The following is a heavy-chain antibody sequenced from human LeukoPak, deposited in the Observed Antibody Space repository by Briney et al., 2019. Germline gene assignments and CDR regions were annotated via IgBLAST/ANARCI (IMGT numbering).Heavy chain of an antibody. CDR3: ARERKVYDAFDI. CDR1: GFTFSNYA. V-gene: IGHV3-23*01. CDR2: ISGSGSST. Sequence: GGSLRLSCAASGFTFSNYAMTWVRQAPGKGLEWVSGISGSGSSTYYADSVKGRFTLSRDYPKNTLYLQMNSLRDEDTAVYYCARERKVYDAFDIWGQGTMVTVSS. J-gene: IGHJ3*02. D-gene: IGHD1-14*01.